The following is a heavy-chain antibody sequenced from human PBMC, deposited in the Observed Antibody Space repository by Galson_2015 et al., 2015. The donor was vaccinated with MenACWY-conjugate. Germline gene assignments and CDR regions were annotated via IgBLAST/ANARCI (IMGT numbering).Heavy chain of an antibody. V-gene: IGHV1-18*01. J-gene: IGHJ4*02. CDR1: GYAFTSYG. CDR2: ISAYNGNT. Sequence: SVKVSCKASGYAFTSYGISWVRQAPGQGLEWMGWISAYNGNTNYAQKLQGRVTMPTDTSTRIAYMELRSLRSDDTAVYYCAGGYRLVILRSLNYFDYWGQGTLVTVSS. D-gene: IGHD3-9*01. CDR3: AGGYRLVILRSLNYFDY.